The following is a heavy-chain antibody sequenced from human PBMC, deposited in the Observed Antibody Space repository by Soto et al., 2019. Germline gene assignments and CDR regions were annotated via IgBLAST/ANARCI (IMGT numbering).Heavy chain of an antibody. D-gene: IGHD4-17*01. J-gene: IGHJ4*02. CDR1: GGSISSGGYY. CDR3: ARAFDDSGAQFDY. Sequence: QVQLQESGPGLVKPSQTLSLTCTVSGGSISSGGYYWSWIRQHPGKGLEWIGYIYHSGSTYYNPPLTSRVTISVDTSKNQFSLKLSSVTAADTAVYYCARAFDDSGAQFDYWGQGTLVTVSS. V-gene: IGHV4-31*03. CDR2: IYHSGST.